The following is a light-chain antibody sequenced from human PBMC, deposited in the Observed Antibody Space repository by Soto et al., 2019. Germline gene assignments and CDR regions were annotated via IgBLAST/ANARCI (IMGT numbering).Light chain of an antibody. V-gene: IGKV3-11*01. Sequence: EIVLTQSPATLSLSPGERATLSCRASRSINNYLAWYQQRPGQAPRLLFYDASNRATSIPARFNGSGSGTDFTLTITALEPDDFAVYYCQQRSNWPPGITFGQGTKLEIK. J-gene: IGKJ2*01. CDR2: DAS. CDR1: RSINNY. CDR3: QQRSNWPPGIT.